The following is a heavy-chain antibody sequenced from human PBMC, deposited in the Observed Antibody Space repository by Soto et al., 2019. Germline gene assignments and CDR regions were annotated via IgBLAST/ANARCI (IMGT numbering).Heavy chain of an antibody. J-gene: IGHJ4*02. D-gene: IGHD2-2*01. CDR3: ATHFIVVVPAAKVFDY. V-gene: IGHV3-23*01. CDR2: ISGSGDST. CDR1: GFTFSTYA. Sequence: GGSLRLSCAASGFTFSTYAMSWVRQAPGKGLEWVSAISGSGDSTYSADSVKGRFTISRDNSINTLYLQMNSLRTEDTAVYYCATHFIVVVPAAKVFDYWGQGTLVTVSS.